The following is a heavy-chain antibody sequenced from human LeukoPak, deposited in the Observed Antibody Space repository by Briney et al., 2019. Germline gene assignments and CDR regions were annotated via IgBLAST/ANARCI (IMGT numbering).Heavy chain of an antibody. V-gene: IGHV3-53*01. CDR2: IYRGGST. CDR3: ARTTKEFDILTGYYFDY. CDR1: EFSVGSNY. J-gene: IGHJ4*02. Sequence: GGSLRLSCAASEFSVGSNYMSWVRQAPGKGLEWVSVIYRGGSTYYADSVKGRFTISRDNSKNTLSLQMNSLRAVDTAVYYCARTTKEFDILTGYYFDYWGQGTLVTVSS. D-gene: IGHD3-9*01.